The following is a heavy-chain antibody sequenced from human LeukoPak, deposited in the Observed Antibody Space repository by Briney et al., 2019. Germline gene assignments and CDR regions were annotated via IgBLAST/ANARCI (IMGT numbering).Heavy chain of an antibody. Sequence: GGSLRLSCAASGFTFSSYSMNWVRRAPGKGLEWVSSISSSSSCIYYADSVKGRFTISRDNAKNSLYLQMNSLRAEDTAVYYCARDLGDYYGSGSSPNWGQGTLVTVSS. V-gene: IGHV3-21*01. CDR1: GFTFSSYS. CDR2: ISSSSSCI. D-gene: IGHD3-10*01. J-gene: IGHJ4*02. CDR3: ARDLGDYYGSGSSPN.